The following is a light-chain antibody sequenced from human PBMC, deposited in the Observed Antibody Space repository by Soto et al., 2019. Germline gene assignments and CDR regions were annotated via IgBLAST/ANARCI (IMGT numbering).Light chain of an antibody. V-gene: IGLV2-8*01. CDR1: SSDVGGYSY. J-gene: IGLJ1*01. CDR3: SSYAGSNNFV. CDR2: EVT. Sequence: SVLTQPPSASGSPGQSVTISCTGSSSDVGGYSYVSWYQQHPGKAPKLMIYEVTKRPSGVPDRFSASKSGNTASLTVSGLQAEDEADYYCSSYAGSNNFVFGTGTKVTVL.